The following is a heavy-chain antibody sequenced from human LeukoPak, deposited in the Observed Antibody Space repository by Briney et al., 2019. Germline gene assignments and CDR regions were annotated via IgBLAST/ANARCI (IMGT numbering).Heavy chain of an antibody. J-gene: IGHJ4*02. CDR2: IKSNTDGGTT. D-gene: IGHD6-13*01. CDR3: TPFSPAAGLFFDF. V-gene: IGHV3-15*01. Sequence: PGGSLRLSCAAYGFTFTNALMTWVPQAPGKGLEWVGRIKSNTDGGTTDYAAPVKGRFTISRDDSKNTLYLQMNSLKTEDTAVYYCTPFSPAAGLFFDFWGQGTLVTVSS. CDR1: GFTFTNAL.